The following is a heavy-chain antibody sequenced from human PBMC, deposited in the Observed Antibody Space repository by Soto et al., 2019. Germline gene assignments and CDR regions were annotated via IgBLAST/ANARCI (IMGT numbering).Heavy chain of an antibody. V-gene: IGHV4-31*03. CDR1: GFSISSGGYH. J-gene: IGHJ5*02. CDR2: IHYSGST. Sequence: ASETLSLTCTVSGFSISSGGYHWNWIRQKPGKGLEWIGGIHYSGSTYYNPSLKSRVTISVDTSKNQFSLRLTSVTAADTAVYHCARDSRYSDSWYPEPTWFDPWGQGTPVTVSS. D-gene: IGHD6-13*01. CDR3: ARDSRYSDSWYPEPTWFDP.